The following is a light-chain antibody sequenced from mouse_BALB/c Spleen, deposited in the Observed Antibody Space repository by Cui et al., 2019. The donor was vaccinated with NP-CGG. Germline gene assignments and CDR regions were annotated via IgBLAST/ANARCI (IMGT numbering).Light chain of an antibody. Sequence: HAVLTHESVLTTSPGETVTLTGRSSTGAVTTSNYANWVQEKPDHLFTGLIGGTNNRAPGVPARFSGSLIGDKAALTITGSQTEDEAIYFCALWYSNHWVFGGGTKLTVL. V-gene: IGLV1*01. J-gene: IGLJ1*01. CDR1: TGAVTTSNY. CDR3: ALWYSNHWV. CDR2: GTN.